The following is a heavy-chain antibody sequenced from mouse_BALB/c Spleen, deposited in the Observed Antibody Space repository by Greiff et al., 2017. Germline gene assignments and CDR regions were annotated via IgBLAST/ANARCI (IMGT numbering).Heavy chain of an antibody. CDR1: GFSLSTYGTA. CDR2: IGSDDSK. CDR3: ANRAGNYYRYDDYAMDY. V-gene: IGHV8-8-1*01. J-gene: IGHJ4*01. D-gene: IGHD2-14*01. Sequence: QVTLKVSGPGILQPSQSLSLSCSFSGFSLSTYGTAVNWLRPPSGMGLEWLAQIGSDDSKLYNPFLRSRITISKDTSNTQVFLKITSMDTEDSATYYCANRAGNYYRYDDYAMDYWGQGTSVTVSS.